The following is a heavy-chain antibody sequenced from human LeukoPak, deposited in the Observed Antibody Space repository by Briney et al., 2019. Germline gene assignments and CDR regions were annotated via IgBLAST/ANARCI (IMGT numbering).Heavy chain of an antibody. CDR2: INPSGGST. CDR1: GYTFTSYY. V-gene: IGHV1-46*01. Sequence: GGSLRLSCAASGYTFTSYYMHWVRQAPGQGLEWMGIINPSGGSTSYAQKFQGRVTMTRDTSTSTVYMELSSLRSEDTAVYYCARDQGYDLVDYWGQGTLVTVSS. D-gene: IGHD3-3*01. CDR3: ARDQGYDLVDY. J-gene: IGHJ4*02.